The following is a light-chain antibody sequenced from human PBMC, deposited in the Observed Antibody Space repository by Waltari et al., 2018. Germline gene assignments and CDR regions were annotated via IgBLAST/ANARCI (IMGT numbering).Light chain of an antibody. J-gene: IGKJ1*01. CDR1: QTISRY. CDR2: AAS. CDR3: QQNYSFTRT. V-gene: IGKV1-39*01. Sequence: DIQLTQSPSSLSASVGDGVTITCRASQTISRYLNWYQQKPGKAPNLLIYAASSLHSGIPARFSGSGSGRDFTLIITSLQPEDFATYYCQQNYSFTRTFGQGTKVEIK.